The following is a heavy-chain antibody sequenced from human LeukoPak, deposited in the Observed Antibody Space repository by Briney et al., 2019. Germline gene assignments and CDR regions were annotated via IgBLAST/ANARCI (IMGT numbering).Heavy chain of an antibody. CDR3: TVAAGAFDI. Sequence: PGGSLRLSCAASGFSFGKYAMTWVRQAPGKGLEWVSGISPSGGNTYYADSVKGRFTISRDNSKNTLYLQMNSLRAEDTAVYYCTVAAGAFDIWGQGTMVTVSS. J-gene: IGHJ3*02. CDR2: ISPSGGNT. V-gene: IGHV3-23*01. CDR1: GFSFGKYA. D-gene: IGHD6-19*01.